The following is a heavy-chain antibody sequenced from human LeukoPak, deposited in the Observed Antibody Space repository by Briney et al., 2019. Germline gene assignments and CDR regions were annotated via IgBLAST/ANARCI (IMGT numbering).Heavy chain of an antibody. V-gene: IGHV1-2*02. J-gene: IGHJ6*02. CDR2: INPNSGGT. CDR3: ARDLVVVPAAKYYYYYGMDV. Sequence: GASVKVSCKASGYTFTGYYMHWVRQAPGQGFEWMGWINPNSGGTNYAQKFQGRVTMTRDTSISTAYMELSRLRSDDTAVYYCARDLVVVPAAKYYYYYGMDVWGQGTTVTVSS. CDR1: GYTFTGYY. D-gene: IGHD2-2*01.